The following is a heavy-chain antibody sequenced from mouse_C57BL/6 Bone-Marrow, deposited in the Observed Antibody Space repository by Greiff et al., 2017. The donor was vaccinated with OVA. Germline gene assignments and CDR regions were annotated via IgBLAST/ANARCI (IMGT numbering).Heavy chain of an antibody. CDR3: TTDYSNLY. V-gene: IGHV14-4*01. CDR1: GFNIKDDY. CDR2: IDPENGDT. J-gene: IGHJ2*01. Sequence: EVKLMESGAELVRPGASVKLSCTASGFNIKDDYMHWVKQRPEQGLEWIGWIDPENGDTEYASKFQGKATITADTSSNTAYLQLSSLTSEDTAVYYCTTDYSNLYWGQGTTLTVSS. D-gene: IGHD2-5*01.